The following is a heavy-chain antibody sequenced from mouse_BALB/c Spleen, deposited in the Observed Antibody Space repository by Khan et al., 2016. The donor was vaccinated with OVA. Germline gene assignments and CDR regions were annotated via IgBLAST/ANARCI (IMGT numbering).Heavy chain of an antibody. CDR1: GYSITSNYA. CDR3: ARGNYYGYAMDY. CDR2: ISYSGST. V-gene: IGHV3-2*02. D-gene: IGHD1-1*01. J-gene: IGHJ4*01. Sequence: EVQLQESGPGLVKPSQSLSLTCTVTGYSITSNYAWNWIRQFPGNKLEWMGYISYSGSTSSNPSLKSRISITRDTSQNQFFLQLSSVTTEDTATYYCARGNYYGYAMDYWGQGTSVTVSS.